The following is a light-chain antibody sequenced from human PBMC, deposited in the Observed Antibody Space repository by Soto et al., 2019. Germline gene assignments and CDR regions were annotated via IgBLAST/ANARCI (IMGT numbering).Light chain of an antibody. V-gene: IGKV3-20*01. CDR2: DAS. J-gene: IGKJ2*01. CDR1: QSVSSSY. CDR3: QQYGSSPYT. Sequence: EIVLTQSPGTLSLSPGERATLSCRASQSVSSSYLAWYQQKPGQAPRLLIYDASSRATGIPDRFSGSESGTDFTLTISRLEPEDFAMYYCQQYGSSPYTFGRGTKLEIK.